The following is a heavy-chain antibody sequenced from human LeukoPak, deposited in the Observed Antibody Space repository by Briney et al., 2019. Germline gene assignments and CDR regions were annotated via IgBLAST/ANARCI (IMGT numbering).Heavy chain of an antibody. D-gene: IGHD5-24*01. CDR1: GYTFTGYY. CDR2: INPNSGGT. Sequence: GASVKVSCKASGYTFTGYYMHWVRQAPGQGLEWMGWINPNSGGTNYAQKFQGRVTMTRDTSISTAYMELSRLRSDDTAVYYCARGRRWLQVQNAFDIWGQGTMVTVSS. CDR3: ARGRRWLQVQNAFDI. J-gene: IGHJ3*02. V-gene: IGHV1-2*02.